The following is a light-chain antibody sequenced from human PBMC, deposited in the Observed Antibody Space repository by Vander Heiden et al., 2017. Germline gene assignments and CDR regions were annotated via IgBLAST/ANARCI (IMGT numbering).Light chain of an antibody. J-gene: IGLJ2*01. Sequence: SYELTQPPSVSVSPGQTASITCSGDKLGDKYACWYLQKPGQSPVLVIYQDNKRPSGIPERFSGSNSGNTATLTISGTQAMDEADYYCQAWDSSTAVFGGGTKLTVL. V-gene: IGLV3-1*01. CDR3: QAWDSSTAV. CDR1: KLGDKY. CDR2: QDN.